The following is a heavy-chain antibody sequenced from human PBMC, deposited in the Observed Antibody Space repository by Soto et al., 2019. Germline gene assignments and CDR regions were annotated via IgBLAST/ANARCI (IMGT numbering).Heavy chain of an antibody. CDR3: VKDRGTAMVRGVIITGLFDY. V-gene: IGHV3-64D*08. CDR2: ISSNGGST. J-gene: IGHJ4*02. D-gene: IGHD3-10*01. Sequence: GGSLRLSCSASGFTFSSYAMHWVRQAPGKGLEYVSAISSNGGSTYYADSVKGRFTISRDNSKNTLYLQMSSLRAEDTAVYYCVKDRGTAMVRGVIITGLFDYWGQGTLVTVSS. CDR1: GFTFSSYA.